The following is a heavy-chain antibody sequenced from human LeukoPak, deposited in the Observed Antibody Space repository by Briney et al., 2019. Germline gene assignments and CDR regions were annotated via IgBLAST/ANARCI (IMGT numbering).Heavy chain of an antibody. Sequence: GGSLRLSCAASGFIFSDYAMAWVRQAPGEGLEWVSGISASGSRTYYADSVKGRFTISRDKSKNTLFLQMNSLRAEDTAVYYCAKAQGYCGGETCQYAVDVWGQGTTVTVPS. J-gene: IGHJ6*02. V-gene: IGHV3-23*01. D-gene: IGHD2-21*01. CDR3: AKAQGYCGGETCQYAVDV. CDR2: ISASGSRT. CDR1: GFIFSDYA.